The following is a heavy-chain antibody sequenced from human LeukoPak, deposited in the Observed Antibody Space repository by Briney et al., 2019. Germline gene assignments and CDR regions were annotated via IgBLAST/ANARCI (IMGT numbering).Heavy chain of an antibody. Sequence: GGSVRLSCAASGFTFSNFGLNWVRQAPGKGLEWVAFISDNGRRTYYLESVEGLFTISRDDSKNTLYLQMNSLRVEDTAVYYCARDRIGKYSIDYWGQGAVDTVSS. CDR3: ARDRIGKYSIDY. D-gene: IGHD2-15*01. J-gene: IGHJ4*02. CDR1: GFTFSNFG. CDR2: ISDNGRRT. V-gene: IGHV3-33*08.